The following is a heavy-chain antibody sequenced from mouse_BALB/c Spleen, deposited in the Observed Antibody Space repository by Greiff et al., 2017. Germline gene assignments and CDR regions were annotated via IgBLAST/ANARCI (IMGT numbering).Heavy chain of an antibody. Sequence: QVQLQQSGAELARPGASVKLSCKASGYTFTSYWMQWVKQRPGQGLEWIGAIYPGDGDTRYTQKFKGKATLTADKSSSTAYMQLSSLASEDSAVYYCATIGIYWGQGTTLTVSS. CDR1: GYTFTSYW. V-gene: IGHV1-87*01. CDR3: ATIGIY. J-gene: IGHJ2*01. CDR2: IYPGDGDT. D-gene: IGHD2-14*01.